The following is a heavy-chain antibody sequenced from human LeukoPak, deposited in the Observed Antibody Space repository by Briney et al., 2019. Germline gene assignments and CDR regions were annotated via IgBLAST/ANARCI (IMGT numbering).Heavy chain of an antibody. D-gene: IGHD2-2*01. Sequence: ASVKVSCKASGYTFTGYYMHWVRQAPGQGLEWMGWINPNSGGTNYAQKFQGRVTMTRDTSISTAYMELSRLRSDDTAVYYCARGYCSSTSCKGWFDYWGQGTLVTVSS. CDR3: ARGYCSSTSCKGWFDY. CDR2: INPNSGGT. V-gene: IGHV1-2*02. J-gene: IGHJ4*02. CDR1: GYTFTGYY.